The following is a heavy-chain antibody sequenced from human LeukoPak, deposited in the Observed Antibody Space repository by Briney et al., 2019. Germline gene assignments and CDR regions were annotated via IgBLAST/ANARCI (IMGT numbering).Heavy chain of an antibody. Sequence: GASVKVSCKASGYTFTSYAMNWVRQAPGQGLEWMGWINTNTGNPTYAQGFTGRFVFSLDTSVSTAYLQISSLKAEDTAVYYCARVIDWVSPTQGRDNWFDPWGQGTLVTVSS. CDR3: ARVIDWVSPTQGRDNWFDP. CDR2: INTNTGNP. CDR1: GYTFTSYA. D-gene: IGHD3-10*01. J-gene: IGHJ5*02. V-gene: IGHV7-4-1*02.